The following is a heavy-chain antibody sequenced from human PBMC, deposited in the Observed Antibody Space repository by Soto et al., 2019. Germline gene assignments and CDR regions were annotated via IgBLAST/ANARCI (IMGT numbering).Heavy chain of an antibody. V-gene: IGHV3-30*18. J-gene: IGHJ4*02. Sequence: PGGSLRLSCSASGFTFSSYGMHWVRQAPGKGLEWVAVISYDGSNKYYADSVKGRFTISRDNSKNTLYLQMNSLRAEDTAVYYCAKDHPSSGWLDFDYWGQGTLVTVSS. CDR2: ISYDGSNK. CDR1: GFTFSSYG. D-gene: IGHD6-19*01. CDR3: AKDHPSSGWLDFDY.